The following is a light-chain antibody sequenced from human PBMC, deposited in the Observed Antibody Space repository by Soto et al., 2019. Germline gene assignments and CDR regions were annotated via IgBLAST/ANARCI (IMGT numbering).Light chain of an antibody. J-gene: IGKJ1*01. CDR2: DVS. CDR3: QQYNTYSGT. CDR1: QSTSSW. V-gene: IGKV1-5*01. Sequence: DIQMTQSPSTLSASVGDRVTITCRASQSTSSWLAWYQQKPGKAPKVLIYDVSSLESGVPSRFSGSGSGTEFTLTINSLQPDDFATYYCQQYNTYSGTFGRGTKVDNK.